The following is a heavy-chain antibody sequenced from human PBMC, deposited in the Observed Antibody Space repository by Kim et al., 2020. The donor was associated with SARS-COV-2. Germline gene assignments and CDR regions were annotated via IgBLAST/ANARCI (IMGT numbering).Heavy chain of an antibody. J-gene: IGHJ5*01. Sequence: GGSLRLSCAASGFTFSNFWMDCVRHTPGKGLVWVARINTDGSSTAYADSVKGLFTIYRDNAMYTLYLQMNSLNVEDAAVYYCARAVPATNCFDSWGQGTLVTVSS. V-gene: IGHV3-74*01. CDR3: ARAVPATNCFDS. CDR1: GFTFSNFW. CDR2: INTDGSST. D-gene: IGHD6-19*01.